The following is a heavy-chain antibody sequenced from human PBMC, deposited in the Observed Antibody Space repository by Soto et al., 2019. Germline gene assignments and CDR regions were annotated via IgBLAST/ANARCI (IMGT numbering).Heavy chain of an antibody. CDR3: TTHAGYYYNDY. V-gene: IGHV1-2*02. D-gene: IGHD3-9*01. CDR1: GYTFTAYY. CDR2: INPDGGGT. J-gene: IGHJ4*02. Sequence: ASVKVSCKASGYTFTAYYIYWVRQAPGQGLEWMGWINPDGGGTKYVEKFQGRVTMTRDTSISTAYMEVSRLRSEDTAMYYCTTHAGYYYNDYWGQGTLVTVSS.